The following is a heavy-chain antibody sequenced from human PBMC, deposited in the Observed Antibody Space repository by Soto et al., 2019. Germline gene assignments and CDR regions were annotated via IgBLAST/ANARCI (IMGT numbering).Heavy chain of an antibody. CDR1: GYTFTSQW. V-gene: IGHV5-51*01. D-gene: IGHD2-15*01. Sequence: GESLKISCKGSGYTFTSQWIGWVRQMPGKGLECVGIIHPGDSDTRYSPSFLGQVTISADKSISTAYLQWSSLKASDTAMYYCARVSGVAFDYWGQGTLVTVSS. J-gene: IGHJ4*02. CDR3: ARVSGVAFDY. CDR2: IHPGDSDT.